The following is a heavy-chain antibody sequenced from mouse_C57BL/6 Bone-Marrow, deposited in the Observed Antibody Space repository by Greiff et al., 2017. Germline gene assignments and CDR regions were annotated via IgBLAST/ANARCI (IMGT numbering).Heavy chain of an antibody. V-gene: IGHV1-69*01. J-gene: IGHJ3*01. CDR3: AVYYGNPWGAY. CDR2: IDPSDSYT. CDR1: GYTFTSYW. D-gene: IGHD2-1*01. Sequence: QVQLQQPGAELVMPGASVKLSCKASGYTFTSYWMHWVKQRPGQGLEWIGEIDPSDSYTNYNQKFKGKATLTVDKSSSTAYMQLSSLTSEDSAVYCCAVYYGNPWGAYWGQGTLVTVSA.